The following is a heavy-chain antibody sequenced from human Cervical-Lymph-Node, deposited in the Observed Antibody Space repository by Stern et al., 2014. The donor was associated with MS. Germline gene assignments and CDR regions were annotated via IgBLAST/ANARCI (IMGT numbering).Heavy chain of an antibody. CDR1: GGNFNIYA. CDR3: ARDQRHSGSGNYAFDI. CDR2: IIPILGTA. V-gene: IGHV1-69*01. J-gene: IGHJ3*02. D-gene: IGHD3-10*01. Sequence: VQLVESGAEVKKPGSSVKVSCKASGGNFNIYAFSWVRQAPGQGLEWMGGIIPILGTANDAQKFQGRVSITAAESINTVYIELSSLRSEDTAVYYCARDQRHSGSGNYAFDIWGQGTMVIVSS.